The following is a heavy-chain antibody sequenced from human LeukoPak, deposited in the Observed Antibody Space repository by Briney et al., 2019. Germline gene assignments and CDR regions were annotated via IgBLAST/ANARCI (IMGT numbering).Heavy chain of an antibody. J-gene: IGHJ4*02. D-gene: IGHD1-26*01. CDR1: AFTFSDYS. Sequence: GGSLRLSCAASAFTFSDYSMNWVRRAPGKGLEWVSYISGRSSTIYYADSVKGRFTIPRDNAKNSMYLQMNSLRAEDTAVYYCARDRIKSGSYYFDYWGQGTLVTVSS. V-gene: IGHV3-48*01. CDR3: ARDRIKSGSYYFDY. CDR2: ISGRSSTI.